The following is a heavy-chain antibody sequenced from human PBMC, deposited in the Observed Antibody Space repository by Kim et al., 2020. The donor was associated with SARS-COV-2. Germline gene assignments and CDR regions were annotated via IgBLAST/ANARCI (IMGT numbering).Heavy chain of an antibody. CDR1: GGSINSFY. CDR2: ISYTGIT. CDR3: ARSLTYSGFHPY. D-gene: IGHD1-26*01. V-gene: IGHV4-59*01. J-gene: IGHJ4*02. Sequence: SETLSLTCSVSGGSINSFYWSWIRQPPGKGLEWIGYISYTGITDYNPSLRSRVTISLDTSKNQFSLRLTSVTAADTAVYDCARSLTYSGFHPYWGQGILV.